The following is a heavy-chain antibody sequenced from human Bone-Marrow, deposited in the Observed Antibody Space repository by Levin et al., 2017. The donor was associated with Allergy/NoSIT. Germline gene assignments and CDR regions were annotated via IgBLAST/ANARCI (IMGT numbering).Heavy chain of an antibody. D-gene: IGHD3-16*01. CDR2: INYSGNT. CDR1: GGSISSNTYY. Sequence: SQTLSLTCTVSGGSISSNTYYWGWIRQPPGKGLEWIGTINYSGNTYNNPSLKSRVTISVDTSKNQFSLNLNSLTAADTAVYYCARQGESAFNYAAYFDYWGQGTLVTVSS. V-gene: IGHV4-39*01. CDR3: ARQGESAFNYAAYFDY. J-gene: IGHJ4*02.